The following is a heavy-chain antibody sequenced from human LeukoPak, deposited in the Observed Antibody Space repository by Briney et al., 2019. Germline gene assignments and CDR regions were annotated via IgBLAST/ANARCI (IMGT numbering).Heavy chain of an antibody. D-gene: IGHD3-22*01. V-gene: IGHV3-74*01. CDR1: GFTISGFW. J-gene: IGHJ1*01. CDR3: ARAPSEIGGYYPEYFRH. Sequence: GGSLRLSCAASGFTISGFWMHWVRQAPGKGLVWVSRIKSDGRTNYADSVKGRFTISRDNAKNTVSLQMNSPRAEDTGVYYCARAPSEIGGYYPEYFRHWGQGTLVIVSS. CDR2: IKSDGRT.